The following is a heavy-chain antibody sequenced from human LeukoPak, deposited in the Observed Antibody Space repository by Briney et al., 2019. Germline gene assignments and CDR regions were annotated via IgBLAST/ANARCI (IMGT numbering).Heavy chain of an antibody. J-gene: IGHJ4*02. Sequence: GGSLRLSCAASGFTFSSYEMNWVRQPPGKGLEWVSYISSSGSTIYYADSVKGRFTISRDSAKNSLYLQMNSLRAEDTAVYYCARANSSGWYVESFDYWGQGTLVTVSS. D-gene: IGHD6-19*01. V-gene: IGHV3-48*03. CDR2: ISSSGSTI. CDR1: GFTFSSYE. CDR3: ARANSSGWYVESFDY.